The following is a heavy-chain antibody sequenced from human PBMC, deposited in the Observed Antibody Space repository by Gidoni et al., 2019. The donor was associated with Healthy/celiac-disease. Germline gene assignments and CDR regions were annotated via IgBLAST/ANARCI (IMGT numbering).Heavy chain of an antibody. CDR2: INHSGST. CDR1: GGSFSGYY. CDR3: ARLRIAARPARDY. D-gene: IGHD6-6*01. J-gene: IGHJ4*02. Sequence: QVQLQQWGAGLLKPSETLSLTCAVYGGSFSGYYWSWIRQPPGKGLEWIGEINHSGSTNYNPSLKSRVTISVDTSKNQFSLKLSSVTAADTAVYYCARLRIAARPARDYWGQGTLVTVSS. V-gene: IGHV4-34*01.